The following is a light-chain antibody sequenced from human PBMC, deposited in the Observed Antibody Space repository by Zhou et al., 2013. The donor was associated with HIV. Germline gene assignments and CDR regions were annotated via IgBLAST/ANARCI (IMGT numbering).Light chain of an antibody. J-gene: IGKJ1*01. V-gene: IGKV3-15*01. Sequence: EIVMTQSPATLSVSPGERATLSCRASQSVSSNLAWYQQKPGQAPRLLIYGASTRTTGFPARFSGSGSGTEFTLTISSMQSEDFATYYCQQYYLYSTFGQGTKV. CDR3: QQYYLYST. CDR2: GAS. CDR1: QSVSSN.